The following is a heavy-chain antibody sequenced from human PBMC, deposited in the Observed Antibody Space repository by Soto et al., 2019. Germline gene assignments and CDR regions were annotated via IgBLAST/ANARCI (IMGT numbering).Heavy chain of an antibody. CDR1: GYTFFTYD. J-gene: IGHJ4*02. Sequence: ASVKVSCKASGYTFFTYDISWVRQAPGQGLEWMGWISTYSGDTNYAQKLQGRVTMTTDTSTTTAYMELRSLRSDDTAVYYCAREGEILAAGLNYFDYWGQGTLVTVSS. CDR2: ISTYSGDT. CDR3: AREGEILAAGLNYFDY. V-gene: IGHV1-18*01. D-gene: IGHD6-13*01.